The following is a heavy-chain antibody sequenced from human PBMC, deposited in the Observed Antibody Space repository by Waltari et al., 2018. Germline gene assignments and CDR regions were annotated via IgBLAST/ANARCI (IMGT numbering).Heavy chain of an antibody. J-gene: IGHJ5*02. V-gene: IGHV3-30-3*01. CDR1: GFPFSSYA. CDR3: ARDLSPTGWFDP. CDR2: ISYDGSNK. D-gene: IGHD4-17*01. Sequence: QVQLVESGGGVVQPGRSLRLSCAASGFPFSSYAMHWVRQAPGKGLEWVAVISYDGSNKYYADSVKGRFTISRDNSKNTLYLQMNSLRAEDTAVYYCARDLSPTGWFDPWGQGTLVTVSS.